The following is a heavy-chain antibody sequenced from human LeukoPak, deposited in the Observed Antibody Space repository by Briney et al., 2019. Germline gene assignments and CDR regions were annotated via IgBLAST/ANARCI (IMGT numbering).Heavy chain of an antibody. Sequence: GGSLRLSCAASGFTFSSYWMSWVRQAPGKVMEWVANIKQDGSEKYYVDSVKGRFTISRDNAKNSLYLQMNSLRAEDTAVYYCARGSGIAAAGTYYYYYMDVWGKGTTVTVSS. CDR3: ARGSGIAAAGTYYYYYMDV. CDR1: GFTFSSYW. CDR2: IKQDGSEK. D-gene: IGHD6-13*01. V-gene: IGHV3-7*04. J-gene: IGHJ6*03.